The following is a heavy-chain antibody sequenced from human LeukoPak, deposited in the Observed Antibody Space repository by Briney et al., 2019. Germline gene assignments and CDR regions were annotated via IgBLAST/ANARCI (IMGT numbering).Heavy chain of an antibody. V-gene: IGHV3-23*01. CDR1: GFTFNNFA. D-gene: IGHD5-12*01. CDR3: AKDGREWPRSLDY. Sequence: GGSLRLSCAASGFTFNNFAMSWVRQAPGKGLEWVSAISGSGDNTYYADSVKGRFTISRDNSKNTLYLQMNSLRAEDTAVYYCAKDGREWPRSLDYWGQGTLVTVSS. CDR2: ISGSGDNT. J-gene: IGHJ4*02.